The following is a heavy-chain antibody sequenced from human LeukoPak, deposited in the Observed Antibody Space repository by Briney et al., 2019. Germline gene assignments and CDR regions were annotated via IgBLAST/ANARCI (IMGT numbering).Heavy chain of an antibody. V-gene: IGHV4-39*07. Sequence: SETLSLTCTVSGGSISSNSYYWGWIRQPPGKGLEWIGRISASGNTDYNPSLKSRVIISIDTSKNQFSLNLSSVTAADTAVYYCAREGRGSHSGYWGQGTLVTVSS. CDR3: AREGRGSHSGY. CDR2: ISASGNT. J-gene: IGHJ4*02. D-gene: IGHD3-16*01. CDR1: GGSISSNSYY.